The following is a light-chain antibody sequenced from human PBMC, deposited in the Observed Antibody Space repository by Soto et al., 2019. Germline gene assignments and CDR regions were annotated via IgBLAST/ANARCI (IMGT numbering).Light chain of an antibody. J-gene: IGKJ1*01. Sequence: DIQMTQSPSSLSASVGDSVTITCRASQGIINYLAWFQQKPGKVPKLLIYTASTLRSGVSSRFSGSGSGTDFTLTISSLQPEDVATYYCQKYNSAPRTFGQGTKVDIK. V-gene: IGKV1-27*01. CDR2: TAS. CDR3: QKYNSAPRT. CDR1: QGIINY.